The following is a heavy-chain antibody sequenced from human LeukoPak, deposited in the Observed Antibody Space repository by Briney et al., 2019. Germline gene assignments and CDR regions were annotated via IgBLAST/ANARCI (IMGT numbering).Heavy chain of an antibody. Sequence: ASVKVSCKASGYTFAGYYMHWVRQAPGQGLEWMGIINPSGGSTSYAQKFQGRVTMTRDTSTSTVYMELSSLGSEDTAVYYCARGRGSGSYLGIWGQGTLVTVSS. CDR3: ARGRGSGSYLGI. CDR2: INPSGGST. CDR1: GYTFAGYY. V-gene: IGHV1-46*01. D-gene: IGHD1-26*01. J-gene: IGHJ4*02.